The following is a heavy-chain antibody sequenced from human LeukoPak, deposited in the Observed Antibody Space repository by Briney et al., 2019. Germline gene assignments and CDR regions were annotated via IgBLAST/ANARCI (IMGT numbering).Heavy chain of an antibody. D-gene: IGHD6-13*01. V-gene: IGHV3-30-3*01. CDR2: ISYDGSNK. Sequence: GGSLRLSCAASGFTFSSYAMHWVRQAPGKGLEWVAVISYDGSNKYYADSVKGRFTISRDNSKNTLYLQMNSLRAEDTAVFYCARDPTSSSWYSYYYGMDVWGQGTTVTVSS. CDR1: GFTFSSYA. J-gene: IGHJ6*02. CDR3: ARDPTSSSWYSYYYGMDV.